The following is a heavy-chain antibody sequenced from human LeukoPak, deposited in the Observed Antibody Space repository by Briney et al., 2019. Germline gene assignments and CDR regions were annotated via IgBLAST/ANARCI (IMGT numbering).Heavy chain of an antibody. CDR1: GFTFDDYG. V-gene: IGHV4-38-2*01. CDR3: ARRYVSDFWTGYRARYFDY. Sequence: GSLRLSCAASGFTFDDYGMSWVRQAPGQGLEWIGSIYHSGSTTYYPCLKSRVTISVDTSKNQSSLQLTSVTAADTAVYYCARRYVSDFWTGYRARYFDYWGQGALVTVSS. J-gene: IGHJ4*02. CDR2: IYHSGST. D-gene: IGHD3/OR15-3a*01.